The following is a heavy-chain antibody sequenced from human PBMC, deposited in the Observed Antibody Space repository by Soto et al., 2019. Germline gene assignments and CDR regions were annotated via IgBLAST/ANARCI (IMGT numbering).Heavy chain of an antibody. V-gene: IGHV3-64D*08. CDR2: ISSNGGST. CDR1: GFTFSSYA. Sequence: GGSLRLSCSASGFTFSSYAMHWVRQAPGKGLEYVSAISSNGGSTYYADSVKGRFTISRDNSKNTLYLQMSSLRAEDTAVYYCVKSHYYGSGSYSVDYWGQGTLVTVSS. CDR3: VKSHYYGSGSYSVDY. D-gene: IGHD3-10*01. J-gene: IGHJ4*02.